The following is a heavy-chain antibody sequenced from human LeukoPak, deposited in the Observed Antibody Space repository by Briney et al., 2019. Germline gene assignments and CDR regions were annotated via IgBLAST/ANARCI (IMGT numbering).Heavy chain of an antibody. D-gene: IGHD2-15*01. CDR1: GGTFTSYA. V-gene: IGHV1-69*13. J-gene: IGHJ5*02. CDR3: GKVESAYCSGVNCFFTWFDT. Sequence: VASVTVSCKASGGTFTSYAVSWVRQAPGQGLEWMGGIIPIFGTTNYAQTFQDRVTITADDPPRTVYLELSSLRSEDTAVYYCGKVESAYCSGVNCFFTWFDTWGQGTLVT. CDR2: IIPIFGTT.